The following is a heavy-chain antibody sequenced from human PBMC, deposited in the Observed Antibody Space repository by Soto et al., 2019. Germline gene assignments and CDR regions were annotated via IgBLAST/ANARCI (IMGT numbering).Heavy chain of an antibody. J-gene: IGHJ6*03. D-gene: IGHD3-3*01. CDR1: GGSISSGGYY. CDR3: ARARWGDFWSGYFHYYYYYMDV. CDR2: IYYSGST. V-gene: IGHV4-31*03. Sequence: SETLSLTCTVSGGSISSGGYYWSWIRQHPGKGLEWIGYIYYSGSTYYNPSFKSRFTISLDTSKNHFSLKLSSATAADTAVYYCARARWGDFWSGYFHYYYYYMDVWGKGTTVTVSS.